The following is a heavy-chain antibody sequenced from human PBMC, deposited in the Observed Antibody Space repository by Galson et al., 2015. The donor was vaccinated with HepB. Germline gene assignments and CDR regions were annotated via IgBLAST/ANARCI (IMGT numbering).Heavy chain of an antibody. V-gene: IGHV3-23*01. J-gene: IGHJ4*02. CDR3: AKGLPICGGDCYSGDDY. Sequence: SLRLSCAASGFTFSSYAMSWVRQAPGKGLEWVSAISGSGGSTYYADSVKGRFTISRDNSKNTLYLQMNSLRAEDTAVYYCAKGLPICGGDCYSGDDYWGQGTLVTVSS. CDR2: ISGSGGST. D-gene: IGHD2-21*02. CDR1: GFTFSSYA.